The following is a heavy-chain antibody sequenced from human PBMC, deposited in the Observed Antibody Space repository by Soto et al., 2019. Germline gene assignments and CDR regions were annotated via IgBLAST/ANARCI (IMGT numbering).Heavy chain of an antibody. D-gene: IGHD3-10*01. CDR3: ARKDYYGAGIYYFDH. CDR1: GYTFTAYP. V-gene: IGHV1-3*01. CDR2: INVANGDT. J-gene: IGHJ4*02. Sequence: QVQLVQSGAEVKKPGASVKVSCKASGYTFTAYPMHWVRQAPGQRLEWMGWINVANGDTGYSQKFQGRVTVTRDTSASTVYMELSSLTSEDTAGYYCARKDYYGAGIYYFDHWGQGTLVTVAS.